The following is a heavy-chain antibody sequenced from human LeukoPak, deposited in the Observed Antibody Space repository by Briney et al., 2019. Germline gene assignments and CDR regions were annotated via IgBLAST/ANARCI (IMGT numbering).Heavy chain of an antibody. CDR2: ISAYNGNT. D-gene: IGHD5-18*01. V-gene: IGHV1-18*01. J-gene: IGHJ5*02. CDR1: GYTFTSYG. Sequence: GASVKVSCKASGYTFTSYGISWVRQAPGQGLEWMGWISAYNGNTNYAQKLQGRVTMTTDTSTSTAYMELRSLRSDDTAVYYCARDKEDSYGFVRNLNWFDPWGQGTLVTVSS. CDR3: ARDKEDSYGFVRNLNWFDP.